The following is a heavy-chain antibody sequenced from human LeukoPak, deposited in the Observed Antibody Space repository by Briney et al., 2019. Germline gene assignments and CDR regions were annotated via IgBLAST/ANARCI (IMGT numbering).Heavy chain of an antibody. CDR3: ARAGGSTVSHSDY. J-gene: IGHJ4*02. CDR2: ISSSTGYI. D-gene: IGHD4-17*01. Sequence: GGPLRLSCAASGFTFSSYSMNWIRQAPGKGLEWVSSISSSTGYIYYADSVKGRFTISKDNAKNSLYLQMNSLRAENTAVYYCARAGGSTVSHSDYWGQGTLVTVSS. V-gene: IGHV3-21*01. CDR1: GFTFSSYS.